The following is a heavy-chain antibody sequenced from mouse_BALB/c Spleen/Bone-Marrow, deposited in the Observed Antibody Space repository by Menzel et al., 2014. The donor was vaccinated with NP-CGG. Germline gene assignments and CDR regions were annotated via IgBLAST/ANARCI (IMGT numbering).Heavy chain of an antibody. CDR3: AREKAYDGISWFAY. V-gene: IGHV1-61*01. CDR1: GYSFTTYW. Sequence: QVQLQQSGTEVVRPGASVELSCKASGYSFTTYWMNWVKQRPGQGLEWIGMIHPSDSETRLNQKFKDKATLTVDKSSSTAYMHLNIPTSEDSAVYYCAREKAYDGISWFAYWGQGTLVTVSA. J-gene: IGHJ3*01. D-gene: IGHD2-10*01. CDR2: IHPSDSET.